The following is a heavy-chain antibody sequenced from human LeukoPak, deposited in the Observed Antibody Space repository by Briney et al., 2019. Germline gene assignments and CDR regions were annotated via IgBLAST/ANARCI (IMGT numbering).Heavy chain of an antibody. D-gene: IGHD3-16*02. V-gene: IGHV3-21*06. CDR2: ISGSSGSI. CDR3: ARANPPGISFFDY. J-gene: IGHJ4*02. CDR1: GFTFSTYS. Sequence: KSGGSLRLSCAASGFTFSTYSMNWVRQAPGKGLEWVSSISGSSGSIYYADSVKDRFTISRDNAENSLYLQMNSLRAEDTAVYYCARANPPGISFFDYWGRGALVTVSS.